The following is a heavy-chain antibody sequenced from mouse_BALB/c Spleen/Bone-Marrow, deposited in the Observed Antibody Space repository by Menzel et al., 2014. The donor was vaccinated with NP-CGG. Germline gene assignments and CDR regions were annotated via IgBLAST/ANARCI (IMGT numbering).Heavy chain of an antibody. CDR3: TRGGTSHFDY. V-gene: IGHV1-14*01. CDR2: INPYNDGT. Sequence: QLQESGPELVKPGASVKMSCKASGYTFTSYVMHWVKQKPGQGLEWIGYINPYNDGTKYNEKFKGKATLTSDKSSSTAYMELSSLTSEDSAVYYGTRGGTSHFDYWGQGTTLTVSS. D-gene: IGHD3-3*01. CDR1: GYTFTSYV. J-gene: IGHJ2*01.